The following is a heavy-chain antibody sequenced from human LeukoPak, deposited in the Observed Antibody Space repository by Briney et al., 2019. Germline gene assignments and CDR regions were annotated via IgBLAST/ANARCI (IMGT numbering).Heavy chain of an antibody. CDR1: GYTFTSYY. D-gene: IGHD6-13*01. J-gene: IGHJ6*03. CDR3: ARDFSIAAARYEYYYYYMDV. V-gene: IGHV1-46*01. CDR2: INPSGGST. Sequence: ASVKVSCKASGYTFTSYYMHWVRQAPGQGLEWMGIINPSGGSTSYAQKFQGRVTMTRDTSTSTVYMELSSLKSEDTAVYYCARDFSIAAARYEYYYYYMDVWGKGTTVTVSS.